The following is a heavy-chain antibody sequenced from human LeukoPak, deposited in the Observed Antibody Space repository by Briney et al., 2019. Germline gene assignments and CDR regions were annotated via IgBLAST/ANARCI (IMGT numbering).Heavy chain of an antibody. D-gene: IGHD5-12*01. V-gene: IGHV3-7*01. CDR2: TKQDGSEE. J-gene: IGHJ4*02. CDR3: ARVGFIVATINSFDY. Sequence: GGSLRLSCAASEFTFSTYWMSWVRQAPGKGLEWVASTKQDGSEEYYVDSVKGRFTISRDNAKNSLYLQMNSLRAEDTAVYYCARVGFIVATINSFDYWGQGTLVTVSS. CDR1: EFTFSTYW.